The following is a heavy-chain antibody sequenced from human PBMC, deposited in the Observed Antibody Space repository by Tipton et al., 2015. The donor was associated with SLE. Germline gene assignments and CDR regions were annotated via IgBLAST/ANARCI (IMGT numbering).Heavy chain of an antibody. Sequence: QSGPEVKKPGASVKVSCKASGYTFTSYGISWVRQAPGQGLEWMGWISAYNGNTNYAQKLQGRVTMTTDTSTSTAYMELRSLRSDDTAESYCARRNLAAAGTEGFDPWGQGPLVTVSS. CDR1: GYTFTSYG. J-gene: IGHJ5*02. CDR2: ISAYNGNT. D-gene: IGHD6-13*01. V-gene: IGHV1-18*01. CDR3: ARRNLAAAGTEGFDP.